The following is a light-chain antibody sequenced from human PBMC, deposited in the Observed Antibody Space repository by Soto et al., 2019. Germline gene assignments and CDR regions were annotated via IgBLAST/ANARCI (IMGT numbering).Light chain of an antibody. CDR2: AAS. J-gene: IGKJ1*01. V-gene: IGKV1-39*01. CDR3: QQIYSTPPT. CDR1: QSISSY. Sequence: IQMTQSPSSLSASVGDRVTITCRASQSISSYLNWYQQKPGKAPKLLIYAASSLQSGVPSRFSGSGSGTDFTLTISSLKPEDFATYYCQQIYSTPPTFGQGTKVDIK.